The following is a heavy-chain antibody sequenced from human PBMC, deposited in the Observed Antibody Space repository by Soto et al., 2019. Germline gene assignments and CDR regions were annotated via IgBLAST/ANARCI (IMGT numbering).Heavy chain of an antibody. CDR2: IWYDGSNK. Sequence: GGSLRLSCAASGFPFSSYGMHWVRQAPGKGLEWVAVIWYDGSNKYYADSVKGRFTISRDNSKNTLYLQMNSLRAEDTAVYYCARIAPASNTGHFDYWGQGTLVTVSS. CDR1: GFPFSSYG. D-gene: IGHD2-2*02. V-gene: IGHV3-33*01. J-gene: IGHJ4*02. CDR3: ARIAPASNTGHFDY.